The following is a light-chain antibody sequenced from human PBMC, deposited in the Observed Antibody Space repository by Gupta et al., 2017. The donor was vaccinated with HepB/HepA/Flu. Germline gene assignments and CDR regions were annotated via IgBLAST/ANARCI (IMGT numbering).Light chain of an antibody. CDR3: QQDGSSPIT. V-gene: IGKV3-20*01. J-gene: IGKJ5*01. Sequence: EIVLTQSPGTLSLSPGERATLSCRASQSVRSSYLAWYQQKPGQAPRLLIYGASSRATGIPDRFSGSGSGTDFTLTISRLEPEDFAVYYCQQDGSSPITFGQGTLMEIK. CDR2: GAS. CDR1: QSVRSSY.